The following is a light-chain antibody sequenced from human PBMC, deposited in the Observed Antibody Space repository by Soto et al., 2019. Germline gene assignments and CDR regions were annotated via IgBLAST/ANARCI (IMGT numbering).Light chain of an antibody. CDR3: SSYTGSNNFDV. CDR2: EVT. V-gene: IGLV2-8*01. J-gene: IGLJ1*01. CDR1: SCDVGGYDY. Sequence: QSALTQPPSASGSPGQSVTISCTGTSCDVGGYDYVSWYQQHPDKAPKLLIYEVTKRPSGVPDRFSASKSGNTASLTVSGLQAEDEADYYCSSYTGSNNFDVFGTGTKLTVL.